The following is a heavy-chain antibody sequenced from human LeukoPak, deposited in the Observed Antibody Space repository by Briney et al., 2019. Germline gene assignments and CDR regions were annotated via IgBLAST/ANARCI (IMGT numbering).Heavy chain of an antibody. CDR3: TRRGDV. CDR2: IYTSGST. CDR1: GGSISSGSYY. Sequence: SETLSLTCTVSGGSISSGSYYWSWIRQPAGKGLEWIGRIYTSGSTSYNPSLKSRVTISVDTSKNQFSLKLSSVTAADTAVYYCTRRGDVWGKGTTVTISS. J-gene: IGHJ6*04. V-gene: IGHV4-61*02. D-gene: IGHD3-10*01.